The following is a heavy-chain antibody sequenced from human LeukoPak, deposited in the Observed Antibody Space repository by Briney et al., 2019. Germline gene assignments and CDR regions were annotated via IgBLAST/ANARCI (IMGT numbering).Heavy chain of an antibody. V-gene: IGHV3-7*02. J-gene: IGHJ4*02. CDR3: ARVQKLTPDTVVVVAGTFDY. CDR1: GFTFSGFW. D-gene: IGHD2-15*01. CDR2: IKQDGSEK. Sequence: GGSLRLSCAASGFTFSGFWMTWVRQAPGKGLEWVADIKQDGSEKYYVDSVKGRFTISRDNPKNSLYLQMNSLRAEDTAVYYCARVQKLTPDTVVVVAGTFDYWGQGTLVTVSS.